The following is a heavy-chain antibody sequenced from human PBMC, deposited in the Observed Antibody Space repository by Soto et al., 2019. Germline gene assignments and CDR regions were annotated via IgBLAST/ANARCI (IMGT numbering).Heavy chain of an antibody. V-gene: IGHV5-51*01. CDR1: GYNFATYW. D-gene: IGHD3-9*01. CDR2: IYPGDSDT. CDR3: ARLERDNYDILTGYYMDV. Sequence: LGESLKISCQVSGYNFATYWIGWVRQTSGKGLEWMGIIYPGDSDTRYSPSFQGQVTISADKSISTAYLQWSSLKASDTAMYYCARLERDNYDILTGYYMDVWGKGTTVTVSS. J-gene: IGHJ6*03.